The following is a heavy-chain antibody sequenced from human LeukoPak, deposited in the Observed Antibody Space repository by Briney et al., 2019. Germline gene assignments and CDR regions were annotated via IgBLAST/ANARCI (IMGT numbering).Heavy chain of an antibody. D-gene: IGHD5-18*01. CDR1: GGSFSGYY. Sequence: SETLSLTCAVYGGSFSGYYWSWLRQPPGKGLEWIGEINHSGSTNYNPSLKSRVTISVDTSKNQFSLKLSSVTAADTAVYYCGGGSGYSYGYFRYYYYMDVWGKGTTVTVSS. CDR2: INHSGST. CDR3: GGGSGYSYGYFRYYYYMDV. V-gene: IGHV4-34*01. J-gene: IGHJ6*03.